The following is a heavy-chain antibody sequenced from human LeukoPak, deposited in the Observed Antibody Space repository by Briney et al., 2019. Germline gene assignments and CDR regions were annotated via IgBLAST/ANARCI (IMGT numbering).Heavy chain of an antibody. CDR2: IHYTGTT. J-gene: IGHJ4*02. Sequence: SETLSLTCTVSGYSISSYYWSWIRQPPGKGLEWIGYIHYTGTTEYNPSLKSRVTISVDTSKSQFSLNLRSVTAADTAVYYCATERLHHGNYFDYWGQGTLVTVSS. V-gene: IGHV4-59*01. CDR1: GYSISSYY. D-gene: IGHD2-21*01. CDR3: ATERLHHGNYFDY.